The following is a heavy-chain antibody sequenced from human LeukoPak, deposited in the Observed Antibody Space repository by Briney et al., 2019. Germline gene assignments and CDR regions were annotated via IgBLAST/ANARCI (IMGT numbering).Heavy chain of an antibody. J-gene: IGHJ4*02. CDR2: ISGSSSYI. CDR3: ARDHQGYCSGGSCTYFDY. CDR1: GFSFSSYS. D-gene: IGHD2-15*01. Sequence: TGGSLRLSCAASGFSFSSYSMNWVRQAPGKELEWVSSISGSSSYIYYADSVKGRFTISRDNAKNSLYLQMNSLRAEDTAVYYCARDHQGYCSGGSCTYFDYWGQGTLLTVSS. V-gene: IGHV3-21*01.